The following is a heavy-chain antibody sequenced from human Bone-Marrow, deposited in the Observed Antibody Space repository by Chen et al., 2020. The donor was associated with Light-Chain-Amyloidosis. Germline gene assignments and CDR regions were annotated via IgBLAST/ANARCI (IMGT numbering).Heavy chain of an antibody. CDR1: GFAFSSYA. D-gene: IGHD3-9*01. Sequence: EVQLVESGGGLLQRGGSLRLSCAASGFAFSSYAMSWVRPAPGKGLEWVSTISGSGSSRYYGDSVKGRLTISRDNSKSALLLQMNSLRSEDTAVYYCAKDISYDDILPGYPADAFDIWGQGTMVTVSS. J-gene: IGHJ3*02. CDR3: AKDISYDDILPGYPADAFDI. CDR2: ISGSGSSR. V-gene: IGHV3-23*04.